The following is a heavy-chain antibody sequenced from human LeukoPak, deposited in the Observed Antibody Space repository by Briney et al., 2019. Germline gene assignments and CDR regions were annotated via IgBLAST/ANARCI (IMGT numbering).Heavy chain of an antibody. Sequence: GGSLRLSCVASGFIFSSYAMSWVRQAPGKGLEWVSYISSSSSTIYYADSVKGRFTISRDNAKNSLYLQMNSLRAEDTAVYYCARDASSDLDYWGQGTLVTVSS. CDR3: ARDASSDLDY. CDR2: ISSSSSTI. D-gene: IGHD3-22*01. J-gene: IGHJ4*02. CDR1: GFIFSSYA. V-gene: IGHV3-48*01.